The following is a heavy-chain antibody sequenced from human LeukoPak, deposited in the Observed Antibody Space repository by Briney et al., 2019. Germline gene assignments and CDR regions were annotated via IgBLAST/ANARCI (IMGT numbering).Heavy chain of an antibody. Sequence: GESLKISCKGSGYSFSTNWIGWVRQMPGKGLEWMGIIYPDDSDTRYSPSFQGHVTMSVDESVSTAYLQWNSLQVSDTAIYYCARLMAAASAFDIWGQGTRVTVSS. V-gene: IGHV5-51*01. J-gene: IGHJ3*02. D-gene: IGHD6-13*01. CDR3: ARLMAAASAFDI. CDR1: GYSFSTNW. CDR2: IYPDDSDT.